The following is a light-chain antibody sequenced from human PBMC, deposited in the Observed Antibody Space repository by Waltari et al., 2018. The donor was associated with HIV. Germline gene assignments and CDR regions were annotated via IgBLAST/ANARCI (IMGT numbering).Light chain of an antibody. Sequence: EIVLTQSPATLSLSPGGSATLSCRASQTVGSHLAWYQHKPGQAPRLLIYDASNRATGIPARFSGSGSGIEFTLTISSLEPEDFADYYCQQRSNWLTFGGGTKVEIK. CDR3: QQRSNWLT. J-gene: IGKJ4*01. CDR1: QTVGSH. V-gene: IGKV3-11*01. CDR2: DAS.